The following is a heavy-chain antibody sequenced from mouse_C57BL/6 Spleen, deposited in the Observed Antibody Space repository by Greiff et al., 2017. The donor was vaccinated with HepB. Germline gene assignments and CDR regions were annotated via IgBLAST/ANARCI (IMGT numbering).Heavy chain of an antibody. CDR3: ARGRGYAMDY. J-gene: IGHJ4*01. D-gene: IGHD3-3*01. Sequence: EVQLQQSGPGLVKPSPSLSLTCSVTGYSITSGYYWNWIRQFPGNKLEWMGYISYDGSNNYNPSLKNRISITRDTSKNQFFLKLNSVTTEDTATYYCARGRGYAMDYWGQGTSVTVSS. CDR2: ISYDGSN. CDR1: GYSITSGYY. V-gene: IGHV3-6*01.